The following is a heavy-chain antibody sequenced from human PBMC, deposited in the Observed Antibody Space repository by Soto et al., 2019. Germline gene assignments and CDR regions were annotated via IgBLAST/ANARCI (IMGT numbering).Heavy chain of an antibody. CDR2: ISPNSGGT. D-gene: IGHD3-22*01. J-gene: IGHJ4*02. Sequence: ASVKVSCKASGYTFTGYYMHWVRQAPGQGLEWMGWISPNSGGTNYAQKFQGWVTMTRDTSINTAYIELSRLTSEDTAMYYCATDDSHGYYTFDYWGQGSLVTVSS. CDR3: ATDDSHGYYTFDY. CDR1: GYTFTGYY. V-gene: IGHV1-2*04.